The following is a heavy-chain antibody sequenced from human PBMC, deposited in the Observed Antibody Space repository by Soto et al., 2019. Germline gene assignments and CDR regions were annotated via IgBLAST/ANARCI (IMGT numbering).Heavy chain of an antibody. CDR2: ISGGGGGT. CDR1: GFSFSNYA. J-gene: IGHJ4*02. CDR3: AKDSILDREKFNFES. V-gene: IGHV3-23*01. Sequence: PGGSLRLSCAASGFSFSNYAMNWVRQAPGKGLEWVSGISGGGGGTYYADSVKGRFIISRDNSKNTVYLQMNSLRAEDTAFYYCAKDSILDREKFNFESWGQGTLVTVSS. D-gene: IGHD3-3*01.